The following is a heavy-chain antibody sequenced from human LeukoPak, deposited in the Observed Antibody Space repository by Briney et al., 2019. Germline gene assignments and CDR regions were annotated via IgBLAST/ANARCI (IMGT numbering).Heavy chain of an antibody. CDR1: GGSISSYY. D-gene: IGHD4-23*01. CDR2: IYYSGTT. J-gene: IGHJ4*02. CDR3: ARVGVDYSGNIIKYYFDY. V-gene: IGHV4-59*01. Sequence: PSETLSLTCTVSGGSISSYYWSWIRQPPGKGLEWIGYIYYSGTTNYNPSLKSRVIISVDTSKNQFSLKLSPVIAADTAVYYCARVGVDYSGNIIKYYFDYWGQGTLVTVSS.